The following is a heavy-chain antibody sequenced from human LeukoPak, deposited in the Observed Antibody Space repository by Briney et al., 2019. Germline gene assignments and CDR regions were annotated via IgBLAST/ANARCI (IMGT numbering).Heavy chain of an antibody. CDR1: GFTFSSYA. Sequence: PGRSLRLSCAASGFTFSSYAMHWVRQAPGKGLEWVAVISSDGSNEYYADSVKGRFTISRDNSKNTLYLQMNSLRPEDMAVYYCARGGSGSWKRFDHWGQGTLVTVSS. J-gene: IGHJ4*02. CDR3: ARGGSGSWKRFDH. D-gene: IGHD6-13*01. CDR2: ISSDGSNE. V-gene: IGHV3-30-3*01.